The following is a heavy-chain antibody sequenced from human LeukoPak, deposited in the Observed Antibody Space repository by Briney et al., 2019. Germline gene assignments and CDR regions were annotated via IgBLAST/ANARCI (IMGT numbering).Heavy chain of an antibody. CDR2: IRYDGSNK. Sequence: GGSLRLSCAASGFTFSSYAMHWVRQAPGKGLEWVAFIRYDGSNKYYADSVKGRFTISRDNSKNTLYLQMNSLRAEDTAVYYCAKMGLGIAARGFAFDIWGQGTMVTVSS. J-gene: IGHJ3*02. CDR1: GFTFSSYA. CDR3: AKMGLGIAARGFAFDI. V-gene: IGHV3-30*02. D-gene: IGHD6-6*01.